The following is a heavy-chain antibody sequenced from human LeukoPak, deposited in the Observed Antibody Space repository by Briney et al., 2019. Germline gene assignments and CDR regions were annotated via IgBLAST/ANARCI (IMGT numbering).Heavy chain of an antibody. CDR3: AKGVSSSPYYYYYMDV. J-gene: IGHJ6*03. Sequence: GGSLRLSCAASGFTFSSYAMSWVRQAPGKGLEWVSAITGSGGSTYYADSVKGRFTISRDNSKNTLYLQMNSLRAEDTAVYYCAKGVSSSPYYYYYMDVWGKATTVTVSS. CDR2: ITGSGGST. V-gene: IGHV3-23*01. D-gene: IGHD6-6*01. CDR1: GFTFSSYA.